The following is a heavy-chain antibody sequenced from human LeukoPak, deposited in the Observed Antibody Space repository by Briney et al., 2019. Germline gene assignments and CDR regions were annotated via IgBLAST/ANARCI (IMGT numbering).Heavy chain of an antibody. D-gene: IGHD1-26*01. CDR1: GFTFSNYN. CDR3: ARDPYSGNYGTYYYYYMDV. Sequence: PGGSLRLSCADSGFTFSNYNMNWVRQAPGRAMEWVSSITSSGTYTFYADSVKGRFTISRDNAKNSLYLQMDSLGPEDTAVYYCARDPYSGNYGTYYYYYMDVWGKGTTVTISS. V-gene: IGHV3-21*01. CDR2: ITSSGTYT. J-gene: IGHJ6*03.